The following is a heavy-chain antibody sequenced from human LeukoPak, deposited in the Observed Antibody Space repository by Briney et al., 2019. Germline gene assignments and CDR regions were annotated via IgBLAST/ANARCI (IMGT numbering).Heavy chain of an antibody. CDR1: GGSISSSSYY. CDR2: IYYSGST. Sequence: SETLSLTCTVSGGSISSSSYYWGWIRQPPGRGLEWIGSIYYSGSTYYNPSLKNRVTISVDTSKNQFSLKLSSVTAADTAVYYCAREEWELLSNAFDIWGQGTMVTVSS. CDR3: AREEWELLSNAFDI. V-gene: IGHV4-39*07. D-gene: IGHD1-26*01. J-gene: IGHJ3*02.